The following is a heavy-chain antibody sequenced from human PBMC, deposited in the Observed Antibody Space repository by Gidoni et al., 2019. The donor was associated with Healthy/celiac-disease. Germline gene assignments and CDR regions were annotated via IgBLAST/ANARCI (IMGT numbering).Heavy chain of an antibody. J-gene: IGHJ4*02. CDR2: IIPIFGTA. CDR1: GGTFSSYA. Sequence: QVQLVQSGAEVKKPGSSVKVSCKASGGTFSSYAISWVRQAPGQGLEWMGGIIPIFGTANYAQKFQGRVTITADESTSTAYMELSSLRSEDTAVYYCARLNYYDSSGSFPYYYFDYWGQGTLVTVSS. D-gene: IGHD3-22*01. CDR3: ARLNYYDSSGSFPYYYFDY. V-gene: IGHV1-69*01.